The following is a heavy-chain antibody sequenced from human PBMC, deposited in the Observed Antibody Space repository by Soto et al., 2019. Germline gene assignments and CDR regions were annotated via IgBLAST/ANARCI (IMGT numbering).Heavy chain of an antibody. Sequence: GGSLRLSCAASGFTFSTYGMHWVRQAPGKGLEWVAVIWYDGSNKYYADSVKGRFTISRDNSKNTLYLQMNSLRAEDMAVYYCARTSSGWYYDYFDCWGQGTLVTVSS. CDR3: ARTSSGWYYDYFDC. CDR1: GFTFSTYG. CDR2: IWYDGSNK. D-gene: IGHD6-19*01. J-gene: IGHJ4*02. V-gene: IGHV3-33*01.